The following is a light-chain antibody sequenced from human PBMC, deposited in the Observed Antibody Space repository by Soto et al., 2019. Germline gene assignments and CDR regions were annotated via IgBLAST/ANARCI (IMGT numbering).Light chain of an antibody. CDR1: QSISSW. CDR3: QQYNSYSGT. V-gene: IGKV1-5*01. J-gene: IGKJ1*01. Sequence: DSQMTPSPATLSAYIGDRVTITCRASQSISSWLAWYQQKPGKAPKLLIYDASSLESGVPSRFSGSGSGTEFTLTISSLQPDDFATYYCQQYNSYSGTFGQGTKVDIK. CDR2: DAS.